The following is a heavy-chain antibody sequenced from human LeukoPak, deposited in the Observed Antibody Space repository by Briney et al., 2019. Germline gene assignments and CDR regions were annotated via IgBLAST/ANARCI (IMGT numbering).Heavy chain of an antibody. CDR2: IYDNGNT. V-gene: IGHV4-39*07. Sequence: SETLSLTCTVSGASVTSTGYCWAWLRQPPGKGLEWIGSIYDNGNTYYNPPLTSRVTLSLDTSKNQFSLKLTSVTAADTAVYYCAREEYAFNSYMDFWGKGTTVTVSS. CDR1: GASVTSTGYC. D-gene: IGHD2-2*01. J-gene: IGHJ6*03. CDR3: AREEYAFNSYMDF.